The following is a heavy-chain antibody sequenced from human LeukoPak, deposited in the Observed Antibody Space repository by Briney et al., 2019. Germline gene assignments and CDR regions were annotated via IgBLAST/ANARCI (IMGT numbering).Heavy chain of an antibody. CDR2: INSDGSST. Sequence: PGGSLRLSCVASGFTFSSYWMHWVRQAPGKGLVWVSRINSDGSSTSYADSVKGRFTISRDNAKNTLYLQMNSLRAEDTAVYYCARVAHDYKYFQHWGQGTLVTVSS. D-gene: IGHD4-11*01. J-gene: IGHJ1*01. V-gene: IGHV3-74*01. CDR3: ARVAHDYKYFQH. CDR1: GFTFSSYW.